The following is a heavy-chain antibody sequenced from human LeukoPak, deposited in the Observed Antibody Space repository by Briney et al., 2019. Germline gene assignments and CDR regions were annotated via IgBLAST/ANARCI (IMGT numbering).Heavy chain of an antibody. CDR2: ISYDGSDK. CDR3: AREDSGSYYKLDY. CDR1: GFTFSSYA. V-gene: IGHV3-30-3*01. D-gene: IGHD3-10*01. J-gene: IGHJ4*02. Sequence: GGSLRLSCAASGFTFSSYAMHWVRQAPGKGLEWLAVISYDGSDKYYADSVEGRFTISTETSKNTLYLQMNSLRVEDTAVYHCAREDSGSYYKLDYWGQGTLVTVSS.